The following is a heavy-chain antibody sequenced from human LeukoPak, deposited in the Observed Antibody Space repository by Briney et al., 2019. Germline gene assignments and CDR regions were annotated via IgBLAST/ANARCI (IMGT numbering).Heavy chain of an antibody. Sequence: GRSLRLSCAASGFTFSGYGMHWVRQAPGKGLEWVAVISYDGSSKDYVDSVKGRFTISRDNSKNTLYLQMNSLRVEDTAVYYCAGAGRGAFDYWGLGTLVTVSS. CDR1: GFTFSGYG. J-gene: IGHJ4*02. D-gene: IGHD3-10*01. CDR2: ISYDGSSK. CDR3: AGAGRGAFDY. V-gene: IGHV3-30*03.